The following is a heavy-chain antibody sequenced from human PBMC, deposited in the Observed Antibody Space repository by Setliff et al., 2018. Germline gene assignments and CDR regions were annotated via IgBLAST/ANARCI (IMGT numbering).Heavy chain of an antibody. V-gene: IGHV2-26*01. CDR2: IFSNDEK. Sequence: SGPTLVNPTETLMLTCTVSGFSLKNGEMSVSWIRQSPGKALEWLAHIFSNDEKSYSTSLRSRLTISKDTFKNQVILTMTNMDPADTATYFCARDSREYYFDYWGQGILVTVSS. J-gene: IGHJ4*02. CDR3: ARDSREYYFDY. CDR1: GFSLKNGEMS. D-gene: IGHD3-22*01.